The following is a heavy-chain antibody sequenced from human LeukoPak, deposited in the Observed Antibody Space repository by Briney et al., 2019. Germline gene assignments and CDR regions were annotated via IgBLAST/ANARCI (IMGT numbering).Heavy chain of an antibody. J-gene: IGHJ6*02. Sequence: GASVKVPCKASGYTFTSYDINWVRQATGQGLEWMGWMNPNSGNTGYAQKFQGRVTMTRNTSISTAYMELSSLRSEDTAVYYCAREGWLLYYYYYYGMDVWGQGTTVTVSS. CDR1: GYTFTSYD. CDR2: MNPNSGNT. V-gene: IGHV1-8*01. D-gene: IGHD3-9*01. CDR3: AREGWLLYYYYYYGMDV.